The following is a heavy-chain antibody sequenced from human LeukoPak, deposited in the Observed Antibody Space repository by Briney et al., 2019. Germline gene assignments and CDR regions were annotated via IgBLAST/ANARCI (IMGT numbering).Heavy chain of an antibody. Sequence: GGSLRLSCAASGFTFSSYAMHWVRQAPGKGLEWVSSISSSSSYIYYADSVKGRFTISRDNAKNSLYLQMNSLRAEDTAVYYCARDRLSSTGNWFDPWGQGTLVTVSS. CDR3: ARDRLSSTGNWFDP. V-gene: IGHV3-21*01. CDR2: ISSSSSYI. J-gene: IGHJ5*02. CDR1: GFTFSSYA. D-gene: IGHD6-6*01.